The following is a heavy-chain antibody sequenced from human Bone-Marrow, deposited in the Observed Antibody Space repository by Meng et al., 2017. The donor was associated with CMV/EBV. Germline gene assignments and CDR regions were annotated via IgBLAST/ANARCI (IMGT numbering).Heavy chain of an antibody. CDR2: MNPNSGNT. CDR1: GYTFTSYD. CDR3: ARAGGEYCSSTSCEI. V-gene: IGHV1-8*03. J-gene: IGHJ3*02. Sequence: ASVKVSCKASGYTFTSYDINWVRQATGQGLEWMGWMNPNSGNTGYAQKFQGRVTITRNTSISTAYMELSSLRSEDTAVYYGARAGGEYCSSTSCEIWGQGTMVTVSS. D-gene: IGHD2-2*01.